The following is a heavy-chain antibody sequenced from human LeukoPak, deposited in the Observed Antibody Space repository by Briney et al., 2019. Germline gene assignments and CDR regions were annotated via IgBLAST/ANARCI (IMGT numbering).Heavy chain of an antibody. D-gene: IGHD3-22*01. CDR3: ARIGYYPSDFDY. CDR1: GFTFSSYA. CDR2: ISYDGSNK. Sequence: PGRSLRLSCAASGFTFSSYAMPWVRQAPGKGLEWVAVISYDGSNKYYADSVKGRFTISRDNSKNTPYLQMNSLRAEDTAVYYCARIGYYPSDFDYWGQGTLVTVSS. V-gene: IGHV3-30*01. J-gene: IGHJ4*02.